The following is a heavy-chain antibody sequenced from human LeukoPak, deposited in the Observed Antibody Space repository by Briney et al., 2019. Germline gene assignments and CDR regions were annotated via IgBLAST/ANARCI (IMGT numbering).Heavy chain of an antibody. CDR1: GYTFTGYY. CDR3: ARERDIVVVPAARRGAFDI. V-gene: IGHV1-2*02. Sequence: GASVKVSCKASGYTFTGYYMHWVRQAPGQGLEWMGWINPNSGGTNYAQKFQGRVTMTRDTSISTAYMELSRLRSDDTAVYYCARERDIVVVPAARRGAFDIWGQGTMVTVSS. D-gene: IGHD2-2*01. J-gene: IGHJ3*02. CDR2: INPNSGGT.